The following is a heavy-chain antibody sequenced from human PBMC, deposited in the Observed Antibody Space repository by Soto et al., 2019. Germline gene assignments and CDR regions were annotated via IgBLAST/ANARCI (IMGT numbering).Heavy chain of an antibody. D-gene: IGHD1-26*01. Sequence: GGSLRLSCVASGFTFSSFWMSWARQAPGKGLEWVANIKQDGSHKYYVPSVKGRFTISRDNAKNSLYLQMNSLRAEDAAVYYCETSTGAPGNYWGQGTLVTVSS. J-gene: IGHJ4*02. CDR3: ETSTGAPGNY. V-gene: IGHV3-7*01. CDR1: GFTFSSFW. CDR2: IKQDGSHK.